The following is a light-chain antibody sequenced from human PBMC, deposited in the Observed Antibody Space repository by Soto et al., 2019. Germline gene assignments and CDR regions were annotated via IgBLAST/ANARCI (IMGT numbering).Light chain of an antibody. CDR3: SLYTSENTYV. V-gene: IGLV2-18*01. Sequence: QSVLTQPPSVCGSLGQSVTISCTGTSTDFVSYNRVSWYQQPPGTAPKLIIYEASNRPSGVPDRFSGSKSGNTASLTISGLQAADEADYYCSLYTSENTYVFGTGTKVTVL. J-gene: IGLJ1*01. CDR2: EAS. CDR1: STDFVSYNR.